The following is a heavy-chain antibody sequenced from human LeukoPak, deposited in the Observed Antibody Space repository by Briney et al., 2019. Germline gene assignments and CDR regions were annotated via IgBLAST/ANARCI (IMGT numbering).Heavy chain of an antibody. D-gene: IGHD3-16*02. V-gene: IGHV3-53*01. CDR3: AREGNYDYVWGSYRNDAFDI. J-gene: IGHJ3*02. CDR1: GFTVSSNY. CDR2: IYSGGST. Sequence: GGSLRLSCAASGFTVSSNYMSWVRQAPGKGLEWVSVIYSGGSTYYADSVKGRFTISRDNSKNTLYLQMNSLRAEDTAVYYCAREGNYDYVWGSYRNDAFDIWGQGTMVTVSS.